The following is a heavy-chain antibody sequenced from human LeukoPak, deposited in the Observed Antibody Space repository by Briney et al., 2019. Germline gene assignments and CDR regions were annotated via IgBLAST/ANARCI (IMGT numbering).Heavy chain of an antibody. CDR1: GGSISSSSYY. V-gene: IGHV4-39*01. CDR3: ARSRRDYGDYGVDY. J-gene: IGHJ4*02. D-gene: IGHD4-17*01. Sequence: SETLSLTCTVSGGSISSSSYYWGWIRQPPGKGLEWIGSIYYSGSTYYNPSLKSRVTISVDTSKNQFSLKLSSVTAADTAVYYCARSRRDYGDYGVDYWGQGTLVTVSS. CDR2: IYYSGST.